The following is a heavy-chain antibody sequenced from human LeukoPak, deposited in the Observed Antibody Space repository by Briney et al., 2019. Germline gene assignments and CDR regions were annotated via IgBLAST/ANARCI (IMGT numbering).Heavy chain of an antibody. J-gene: IGHJ5*02. CDR2: INPNSGGT. D-gene: IGHD3-10*01. CDR1: GYTFTSYG. Sequence: ASVKVSCKASGYTFTSYGISWVRQAPGQGLEWMGWINPNSGGTNYAQKFQGRVTMTRDTSISTAYMELSRLRSDDTAVYYCTKGSGSYFWFDPWGQGTLVTVSS. CDR3: TKGSGSYFWFDP. V-gene: IGHV1-2*02.